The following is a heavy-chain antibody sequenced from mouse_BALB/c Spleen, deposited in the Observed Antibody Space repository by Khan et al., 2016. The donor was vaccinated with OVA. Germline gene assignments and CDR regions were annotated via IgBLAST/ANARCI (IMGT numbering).Heavy chain of an antibody. D-gene: IGHD1-1*01. CDR3: ARFYYGRINFYAADH. Sequence: QMQLEESGPGLVAPSQSLSITCTVSGFSLTSYGVSWVSQPPGKGLEWLGVIWGDESTHYHSALISRLSVSKDNAKSQVFLKLKSLETDDTATYYCARFYYGRINFYAADHWGQGTSVTVSS. CDR1: GFSLTSYG. J-gene: IGHJ4*01. CDR2: IWGDEST. V-gene: IGHV2-3*01.